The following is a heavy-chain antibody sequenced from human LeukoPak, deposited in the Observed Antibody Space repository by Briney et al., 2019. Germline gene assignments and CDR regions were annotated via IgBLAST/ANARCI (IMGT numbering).Heavy chain of an antibody. V-gene: IGHV4-34*01. Sequence: SETLSLTCAVYGGSFSGYYWSWIRQPPGKGLEWVGEINHSGSTNYNPSLKSRVTISVDTSKNQFSLKLSSVTAADTAVYYCARVGVRGYSGYESDDWGQGTLVTVSS. CDR2: INHSGST. CDR1: GGSFSGYY. D-gene: IGHD5-12*01. CDR3: ARVGVRGYSGYESDD. J-gene: IGHJ4*02.